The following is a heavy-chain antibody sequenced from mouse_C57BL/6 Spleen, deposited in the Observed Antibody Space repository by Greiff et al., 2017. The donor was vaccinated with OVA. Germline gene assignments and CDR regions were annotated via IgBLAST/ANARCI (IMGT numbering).Heavy chain of an antibody. J-gene: IGHJ3*01. CDR2: INPNNGGT. CDR3: ARGGYYYGSSAWFAY. CDR1: GYTFTDYY. V-gene: IGHV1-26*01. D-gene: IGHD1-1*01. Sequence: VQLKESGPELVKPGASVMISCKASGYTFTDYYMNWVKQSHGKSLEWIGDINPNNGGTSYNQKFKGKATLTVDKSSSTAYMELRSLTSEDSAVYYCARGGYYYGSSAWFAYWGQGTLVTVSA.